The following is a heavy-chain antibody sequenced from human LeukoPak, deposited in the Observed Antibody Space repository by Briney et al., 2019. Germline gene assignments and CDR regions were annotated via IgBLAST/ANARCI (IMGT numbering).Heavy chain of an antibody. D-gene: IGHD3-22*01. CDR1: GYSISSGYY. CDR3: ARRDTMIVKAFDI. J-gene: IGHJ3*02. V-gene: IGHV4-38-2*01. CDR2: IYHSGST. Sequence: SETLSLTCAVSGYSISSGYYWGWIRQPPGKGLEWIGSIYHSGSTYYNPSLKSRVTISVDTSKNQFSLKLSSVTAADTAVYYCARRDTMIVKAFDIWGQGTMVTVSP.